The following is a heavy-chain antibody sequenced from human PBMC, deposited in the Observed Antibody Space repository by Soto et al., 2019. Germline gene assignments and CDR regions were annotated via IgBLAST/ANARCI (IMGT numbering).Heavy chain of an antibody. J-gene: IGHJ6*02. D-gene: IGHD2-8*01. CDR1: GFTFSSYS. CDR2: ISSSSSYI. Sequence: GGSLRLSCAASGFTFSSYSMNWVRQAPGKGLEWVSSISSSSSYIYYADPVKGRFTISRDNSKNTLYLQMNSLRAEDTAVYYCAKWSSGDYYYAMDVWGQGTTVTVSS. V-gene: IGHV3-21*04. CDR3: AKWSSGDYYYAMDV.